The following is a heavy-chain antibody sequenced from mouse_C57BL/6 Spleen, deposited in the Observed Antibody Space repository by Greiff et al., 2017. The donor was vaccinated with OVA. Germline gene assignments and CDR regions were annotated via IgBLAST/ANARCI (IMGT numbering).Heavy chain of an antibody. J-gene: IGHJ4*01. CDR3: ARVDGNSYAMDY. D-gene: IGHD2-1*01. Sequence: DVMLVESGGGLVKPGGSLKLSCAASGFTFSSYAMSWVRQTPEKRLEWVATISDGGSYTYYPDNVKGRFTISRDNAKNHLYLQMSHLKSEDTAMYYCARVDGNSYAMDYWGQGTSVTVSS. CDR2: ISDGGSYT. V-gene: IGHV5-4*03. CDR1: GFTFSSYA.